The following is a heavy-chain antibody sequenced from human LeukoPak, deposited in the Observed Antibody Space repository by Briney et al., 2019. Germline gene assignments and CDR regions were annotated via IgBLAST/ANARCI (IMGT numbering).Heavy chain of an antibody. Sequence: GGSLRLSCAASGFTFSSYAMDWVRQAPGKGLEWVSAISGGGGSTYYADSVKGRFTISRDNSKNTLYLQMNSLRAEDTAIYYXXXXXVRSWDSSTWYHGYWGQGTLVTVSS. V-gene: IGHV3-23*01. CDR3: XXXXVRSWDSSTWYHGY. D-gene: IGHD6-13*01. CDR2: ISGGGGST. CDR1: GFTFSSYA. J-gene: IGHJ4*02.